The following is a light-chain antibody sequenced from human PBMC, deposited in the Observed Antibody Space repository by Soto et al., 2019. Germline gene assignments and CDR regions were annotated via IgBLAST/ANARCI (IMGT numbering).Light chain of an antibody. V-gene: IGLV2-14*01. CDR2: EVN. CDR3: SSFTSSTTYV. J-gene: IGLJ1*01. Sequence: QSALTQPASVSGSPGQSITISCTGTSSDIGGYRFVSWYQQYSGKTPTLLIYEVNNRPSGLSNRFSGSKSGNTASLTISGLQPEDEADYYCSSFTSSTTYVFGSGTKVTVL. CDR1: SSDIGGYRF.